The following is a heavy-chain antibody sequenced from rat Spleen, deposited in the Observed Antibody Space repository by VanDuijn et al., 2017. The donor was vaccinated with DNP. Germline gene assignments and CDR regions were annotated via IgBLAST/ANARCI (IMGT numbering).Heavy chain of an antibody. D-gene: IGHD5-1*01. CDR1: GFTFSDYN. J-gene: IGHJ3*01. Sequence: EVQLVESGGGLVQPGRSLKLSCAASGFTFSDYNMAWVRQAPKKGLEWVATIIYDGSRTYYRDSVKGRFTISRDNAKSTLYLQMDSLRSEDTATYYCATGVGALNWFAYWGQGTLVTVSS. V-gene: IGHV5S10*01. CDR2: IIYDGSRT. CDR3: ATGVGALNWFAY.